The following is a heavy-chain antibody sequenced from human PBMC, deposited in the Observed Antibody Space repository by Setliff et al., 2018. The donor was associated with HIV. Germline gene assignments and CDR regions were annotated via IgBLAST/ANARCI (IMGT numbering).Heavy chain of an antibody. CDR3: ARVQYDGSGYYYGSDY. CDR2: ISSSSSYI. Sequence: GGSLRLSCAASGFTFNDFSMNWVRQAPGKGLEWVSSISSSSSYIYYADSVKGRFTISRDNAKNSLYLQMNSLRAEDTAVYYCARVQYDGSGYYYGSDYWGQGTLVTVSS. CDR1: GFTFNDFS. D-gene: IGHD3-22*01. J-gene: IGHJ4*02. V-gene: IGHV3-21*01.